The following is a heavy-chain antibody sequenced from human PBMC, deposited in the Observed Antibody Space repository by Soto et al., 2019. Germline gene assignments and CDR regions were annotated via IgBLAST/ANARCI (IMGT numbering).Heavy chain of an antibody. D-gene: IGHD3-22*01. V-gene: IGHV3-30*03. CDR3: ARDGLYYDSSGYYDAGGIFDY. CDR2: ISYDGSNK. CDR1: GFNFNIYG. Sequence: LRLSCAGSGFNFNIYGMHWVRQAPGKGLEWVALISYDGSNKYYADSVKGRFTISRDNSKNTLYLQMNSLRAEDTAVYYCARDGLYYDSSGYYDAGGIFDYWGQGTLVTVSS. J-gene: IGHJ4*02.